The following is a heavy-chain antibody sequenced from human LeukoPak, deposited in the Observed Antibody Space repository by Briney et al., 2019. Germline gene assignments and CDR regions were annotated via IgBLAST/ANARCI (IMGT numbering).Heavy chain of an antibody. CDR1: GFTFGDYA. Sequence: PGRSLRLSCTASGFTFGDYAMSWVRQAPGKGLEWVGFIRSKAYGGTTEYAASVKGRFTISRDDSKSIAYLQMNSLKTEDTAVYYCTRERFEQWLVQFDYFDYWGPGTLVTVSS. D-gene: IGHD6-19*01. CDR3: TRERFEQWLVQFDYFDY. CDR2: IRSKAYGGTT. J-gene: IGHJ4*02. V-gene: IGHV3-49*04.